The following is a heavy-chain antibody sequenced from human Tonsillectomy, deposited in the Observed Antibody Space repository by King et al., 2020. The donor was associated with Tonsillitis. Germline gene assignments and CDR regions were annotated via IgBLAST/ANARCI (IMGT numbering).Heavy chain of an antibody. J-gene: IGHJ5*01. Sequence: VQLQESGPGLVKPSQTLSLTCTVSGGSISSGNYYWSWIRQPAGKGLEWIGRIYISGRTDYNPSLKSRITMSVDTSKNHFSLKLSSVTAADTAVYYCARTSPASGHKFDSWGQGTLVTVSS. V-gene: IGHV4-61*02. CDR2: IYISGRT. CDR3: ARTSPASGHKFDS. D-gene: IGHD2-8*02. CDR1: GGSISSGNYY.